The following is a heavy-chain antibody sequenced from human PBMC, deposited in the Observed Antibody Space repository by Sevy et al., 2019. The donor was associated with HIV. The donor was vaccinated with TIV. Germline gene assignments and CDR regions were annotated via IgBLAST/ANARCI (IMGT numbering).Heavy chain of an antibody. D-gene: IGHD3-10*01. V-gene: IGHV3-9*01. CDR1: GFTFDDYA. J-gene: IGHJ6*02. Sequence: GGSLRLSCAASGFTFDDYAMHWVRQAPGKGLEWVSGISWNSGSIGYADSVKGRFTNSSDNAKNSLYLQMNSLRAEDTALYYCAEDIGLGGQSYYYYGMDVWGQGTTVTVSS. CDR2: ISWNSGSI. CDR3: AEDIGLGGQSYYYYGMDV.